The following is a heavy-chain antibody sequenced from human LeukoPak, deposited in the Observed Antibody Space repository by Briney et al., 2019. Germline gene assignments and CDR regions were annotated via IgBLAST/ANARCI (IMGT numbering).Heavy chain of an antibody. V-gene: IGHV3-74*01. CDR3: ARGNQQLPRSTPDY. D-gene: IGHD2-2*01. Sequence: PGGSLRLSSAVSGFTFSSSWMHWVRQAPGKGLVWVSHIKTDGSTTAYADSVKGRFTISRDNAKNTLYLQMNSLRAEDTGVYYCARGNQQLPRSTPDYWGQGTLVTVSS. CDR1: GFTFSSSW. CDR2: IKTDGSTT. J-gene: IGHJ4*02.